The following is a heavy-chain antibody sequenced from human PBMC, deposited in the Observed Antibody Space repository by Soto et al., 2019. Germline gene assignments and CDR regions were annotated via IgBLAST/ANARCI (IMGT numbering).Heavy chain of an antibody. J-gene: IGHJ4*02. CDR1: GYTFTSYG. D-gene: IGHD2-21*02. CDR2: ISAYNGNT. V-gene: IGHV1-18*01. Sequence: GASVKVSCKASGYTFTSYGISWVRQAPGQGLEWMGWISAYNGNTNYAQKLQGRVTMTTDTSTSTAYMELRSLRSDDTAVYYCARVRRLYCGGDCYYKHYFDYWGQGTPVTVSS. CDR3: ARVRRLYCGGDCYYKHYFDY.